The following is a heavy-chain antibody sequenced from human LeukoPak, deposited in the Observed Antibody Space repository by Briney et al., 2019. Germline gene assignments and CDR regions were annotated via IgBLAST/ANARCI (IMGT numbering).Heavy chain of an antibody. D-gene: IGHD2-2*02. CDR3: ARVSCSSTSCYMAYYFDY. CDR2: ISGSGGST. CDR1: GFTFSSYA. J-gene: IGHJ4*02. Sequence: GGSLRLSCAASGFTFSSYAMSWVRQAPGKGLEWVSAISGSGGSTYYADSVKGRFTISRDNSKNTLYLQMNSLRAEDTAVYYCARVSCSSTSCYMAYYFDYWGQGTLVTVSS. V-gene: IGHV3-23*01.